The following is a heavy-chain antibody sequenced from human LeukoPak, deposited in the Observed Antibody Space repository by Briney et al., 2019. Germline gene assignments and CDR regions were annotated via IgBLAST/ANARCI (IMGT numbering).Heavy chain of an antibody. CDR2: ISSSGGST. V-gene: IGHV3-23*01. CDR1: GFTFSSYA. Sequence: GGSLRLSCAASGFTFSSYAMSWVRQAPGKGLEWVSAISSSGGSTYHADSVKGRFTISRDNSKNTLYLQMNSLRAEDTAVYYCAKDTGSGWYVFDYWGQGILVTVSS. D-gene: IGHD6-19*01. J-gene: IGHJ4*02. CDR3: AKDTGSGWYVFDY.